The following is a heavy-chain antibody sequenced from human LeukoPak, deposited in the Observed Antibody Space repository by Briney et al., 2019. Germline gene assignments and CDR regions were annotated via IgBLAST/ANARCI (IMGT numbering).Heavy chain of an antibody. CDR3: ARSLVSINWGFDY. V-gene: IGHV4-61*02. Sequence: SSETLSLTCTVSGGSISSGSYYWSWIRQPAGKGLEWIGRIYTSGSTNYNPSLKSRVTISVDTSKNQFSLKLSSVTAADTAVYYCARSLVSINWGFDYWGQGTLVTVSS. CDR2: IYTSGST. CDR1: GGSISSGSYY. J-gene: IGHJ4*02. D-gene: IGHD7-27*01.